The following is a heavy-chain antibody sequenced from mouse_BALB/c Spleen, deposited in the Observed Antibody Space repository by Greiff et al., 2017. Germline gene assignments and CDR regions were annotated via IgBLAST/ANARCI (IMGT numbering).Heavy chain of an antibody. V-gene: IGHV6-6*02. CDR3: TRDDGYSFAY. D-gene: IGHD2-3*01. CDR1: GFTFSNYW. CDR2: IRLKSNNYAT. Sequence: EVNVVESGGGLVQPGGSMKLSCVASGFTFSNYWMNWVRQSPEKGLEWVAEIRLKSNNYATHYAESVKGRFTISRDDSKSSVYLQMNNLRAEDTGIYYCTRDDGYSFAYWGQGTLVTVSA. J-gene: IGHJ3*01.